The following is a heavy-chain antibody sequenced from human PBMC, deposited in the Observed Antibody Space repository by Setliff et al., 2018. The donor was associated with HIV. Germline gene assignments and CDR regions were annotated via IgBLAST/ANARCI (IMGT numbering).Heavy chain of an antibody. CDR3: ARDLRDGFEEWFSTLDDGMDV. V-gene: IGHV1-2*02. CDR1: GYIFIRYY. CDR2: INPPTGVT. Sequence: GASVKVSCKTSGYIFIRYYIFWVRQAPGQGLEWMGNINPPTGVTKYAEKFQGRVTMTRDTSINTIYMELSRLRSDDTAVYYCARDLRDGFEEWFSTLDDGMDVWGQGTTVTVSS. D-gene: IGHD3-3*01. J-gene: IGHJ6*02.